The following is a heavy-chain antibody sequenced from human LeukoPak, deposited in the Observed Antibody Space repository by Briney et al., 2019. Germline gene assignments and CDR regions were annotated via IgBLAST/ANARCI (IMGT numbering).Heavy chain of an antibody. CDR3: ARVEDILTGYYRRPYYYYGMDV. CDR1: GVSISSYY. D-gene: IGHD3-9*01. J-gene: IGHJ6*02. V-gene: IGHV4-59*01. CDR2: IYYSGST. Sequence: SETLSLTCTVSGVSISSYYWSWIRQPPGKGLEWLGYIYYSGSTNYNPSLKSRVTISVDTSKNQFSLKLSSVTAADTAVYYCARVEDILTGYYRRPYYYYGMDVWGQGTTVTVSS.